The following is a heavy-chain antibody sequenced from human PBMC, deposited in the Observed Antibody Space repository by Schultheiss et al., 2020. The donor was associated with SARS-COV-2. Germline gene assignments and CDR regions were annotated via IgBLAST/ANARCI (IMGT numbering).Heavy chain of an antibody. CDR3: TRRGSSSSRNNYGMDV. CDR1: GFTFSGSA. D-gene: IGHD6-13*01. Sequence: GGSLRLSCAASGFTFSGSAMHWVRQASGKGLEWVGRIRSKANSYATAYAASVKGRFTISRDDSKNTAYLQMNSLKTEDTAVYYCTRRGSSSSRNNYGMDVWGQGTTVTVA. V-gene: IGHV3-73*01. J-gene: IGHJ6*02. CDR2: IRSKANSYAT.